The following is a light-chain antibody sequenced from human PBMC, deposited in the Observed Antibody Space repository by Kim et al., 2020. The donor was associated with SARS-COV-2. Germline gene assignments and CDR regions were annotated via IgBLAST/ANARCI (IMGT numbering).Light chain of an antibody. CDR2: GSS. CDR3: QSYDSRRSNYV. CDR1: SDNGVGCYV. V-gene: IGLV1-40*01. Sequence: QTVTISRRGSSDNGVGCYVVQWYQQLPGTAPNLLYYGSSQRPSGVPGRSSGYKAASSASLIITVLHADEDADYYCQSYDSRRSNYVFGTGTKVTVL. J-gene: IGLJ1*01.